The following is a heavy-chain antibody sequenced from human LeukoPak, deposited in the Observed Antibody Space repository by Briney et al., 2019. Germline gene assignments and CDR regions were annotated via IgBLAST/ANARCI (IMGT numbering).Heavy chain of an antibody. CDR1: GFTFSSYS. CDR3: ARDDGLYSGYEYFDY. D-gene: IGHD5-12*01. Sequence: PGGSLRLSCAASGFTFSSYSMNWVRQAPGKGLEWVSSISSSSSYIYYADSVKGRFTISRDNAKNSLYLQMNSLRAEDTAVYYCARDDGLYSGYEYFDYWGQGTLVTVSS. J-gene: IGHJ4*02. CDR2: ISSSSSYI. V-gene: IGHV3-21*01.